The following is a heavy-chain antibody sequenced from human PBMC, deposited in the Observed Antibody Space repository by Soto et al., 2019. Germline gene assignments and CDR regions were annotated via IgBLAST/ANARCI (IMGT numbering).Heavy chain of an antibody. V-gene: IGHV4-59*01. CDR3: ARAYCGGGRYDFWSGCDWDWFDP. Sequence: SETLSLTCTVSGGSISSYYWSWIRQPPGKGLEWIGYIYYSGSTNYNPSLKSRVTISVDTSKNQFSLKLSSVTAADTAVYYCARAYCGGGRYDFWSGCDWDWFDPWGQGTLVTVSS. CDR2: IYYSGST. J-gene: IGHJ5*02. D-gene: IGHD3-3*01. CDR1: GGSISSYY.